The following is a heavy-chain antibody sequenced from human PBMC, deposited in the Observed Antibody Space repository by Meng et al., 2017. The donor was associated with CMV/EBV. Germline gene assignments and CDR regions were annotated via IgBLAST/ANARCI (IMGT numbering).Heavy chain of an antibody. CDR2: IYYSGST. CDR1: SISSGGYY. V-gene: IGHV4-31*02. Sequence: SISSGGYYWSWIRQHPGKGLEWIGYIYYSGSTYYNPSLKSRVTISVDTSKNQFSLKLSSVTAADTAVYYCARGLYCSSTSCLSGTDVWGQGTTVTVSS. CDR3: ARGLYCSSTSCLSGTDV. D-gene: IGHD2-2*01. J-gene: IGHJ6*02.